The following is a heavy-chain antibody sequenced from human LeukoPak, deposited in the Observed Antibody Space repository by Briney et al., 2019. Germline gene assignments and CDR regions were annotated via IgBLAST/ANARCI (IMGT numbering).Heavy chain of an antibody. Sequence: SETLSLTCTVPGGSISSYYWSWIRQPPGKGLEWIGYIYYGGNTNYNPSLKSRVTISVDTSKNQFSLKVSSVTAADTAVYYCARDQEGLDYWGQGTLVTVSS. V-gene: IGHV4-59*01. CDR3: ARDQEGLDY. J-gene: IGHJ4*02. CDR1: GGSISSYY. CDR2: IYYGGNT.